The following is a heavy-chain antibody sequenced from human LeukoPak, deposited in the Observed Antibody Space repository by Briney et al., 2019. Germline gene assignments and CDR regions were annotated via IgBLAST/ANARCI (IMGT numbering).Heavy chain of an antibody. J-gene: IGHJ4*02. V-gene: IGHV3-21*01. Sequence: GSLRLSCAASGFTFSTHSMYWVRQAPGKGLEWVSSISASSNFIHYAESVRGRFTISRDNAKNSLYLQMNSLGAQDTAVYYCARPATGYCSSAGCHWDSWGQGTLVTVSS. D-gene: IGHD2-2*01. CDR2: ISASSNFI. CDR3: ARPATGYCSSAGCHWDS. CDR1: GFTFSTHS.